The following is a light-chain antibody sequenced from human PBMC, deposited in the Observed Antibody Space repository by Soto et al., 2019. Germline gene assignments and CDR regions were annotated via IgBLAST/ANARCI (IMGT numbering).Light chain of an antibody. Sequence: QYVLTQPPSVSGAPGQRVTISCTGNSSNIGAGYDVHWYQQLPGTAPKLLIYGNNNRPSGVPDRFSGSKSGTSASLAITGLQAEDEADYYCQSYDSSLSGYVVFGGGTKLPVL. J-gene: IGLJ2*01. CDR3: QSYDSSLSGYVV. V-gene: IGLV1-40*01. CDR1: SSNIGAGYD. CDR2: GNN.